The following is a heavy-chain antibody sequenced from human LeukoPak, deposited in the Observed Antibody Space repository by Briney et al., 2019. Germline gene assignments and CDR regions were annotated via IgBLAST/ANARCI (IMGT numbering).Heavy chain of an antibody. Sequence: SETLSLTCTVSGGSISSYYWGWIRQPPGKGLEWIGYIYTSGSTNYNPSLKSRVTISVDTSKNQFSLKLSSVTAADTAVYYCARFVVEPGPEPYSDYWGQGTLVTVSS. D-gene: IGHD2-15*01. CDR1: GGSISSYY. CDR3: ARFVVEPGPEPYSDY. V-gene: IGHV4-4*09. CDR2: IYTSGST. J-gene: IGHJ4*02.